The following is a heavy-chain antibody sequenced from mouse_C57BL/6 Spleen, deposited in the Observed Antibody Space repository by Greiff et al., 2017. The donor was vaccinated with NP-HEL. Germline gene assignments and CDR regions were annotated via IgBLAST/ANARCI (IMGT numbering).Heavy chain of an antibody. CDR1: GFTFSSYA. V-gene: IGHV5-4*01. J-gene: IGHJ2*01. Sequence: EVKLMESGGGLVKPGGSLKLSCAASGFTFSSYAMSWVRQTPEKRLEWVATISDGGSYTYYPDNVKGRFTISRDNAKNNLYLQMSHLKSEDTAMYYCAREDVYYFDYWGQGTTLTVSS. CDR2: ISDGGSYT. CDR3: AREDVYYFDY.